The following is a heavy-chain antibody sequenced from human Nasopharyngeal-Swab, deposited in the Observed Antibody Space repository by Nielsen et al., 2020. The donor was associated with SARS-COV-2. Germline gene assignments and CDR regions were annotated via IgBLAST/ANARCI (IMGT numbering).Heavy chain of an antibody. CDR2: ISSSSSYT. J-gene: IGHJ4*02. D-gene: IGHD2-2*01. V-gene: IGHV3-11*06. Sequence: GESLKISCAASGFTFSDYYMSWIRQAPGKGLEWVSYISSSSSYTNYADSVKGRFTISRANAKNSLYLQMNSLRAEDTAVYYCARGGSTSLFDYWGQGTLVTVSS. CDR3: ARGGSTSLFDY. CDR1: GFTFSDYY.